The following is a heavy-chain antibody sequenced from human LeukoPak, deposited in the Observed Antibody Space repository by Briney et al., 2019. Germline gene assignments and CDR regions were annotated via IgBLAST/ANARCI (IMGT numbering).Heavy chain of an antibody. Sequence: ASVKVSCKASGGTFNSYALRWLRQAPGQWLEWMGGIIPIYGTANYAQKFQGRVTITADESTSTAYMELSSLRSEDTAVYYCARAEWYGSSWYRGPNWFDPWGQGTLVTVSS. J-gene: IGHJ5*02. CDR2: IIPIYGTA. D-gene: IGHD6-13*01. CDR3: ARAEWYGSSWYRGPNWFDP. CDR1: GGTFNSYA. V-gene: IGHV1-69*13.